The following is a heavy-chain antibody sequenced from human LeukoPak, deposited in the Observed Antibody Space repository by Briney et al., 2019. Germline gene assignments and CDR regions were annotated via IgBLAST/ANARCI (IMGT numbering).Heavy chain of an antibody. J-gene: IGHJ4*02. D-gene: IGHD6-13*01. CDR2: IYSGGST. CDR1: GFTVDSNY. V-gene: IGHV3-53*01. Sequence: GGSLRLSCAASGFTVDSNYLSWVRQAPGKGLEWVSVIYSGGSTYYADSVKGRFTISRDDSKNMLYLQMNSLRGEDTAVYYCARSVRAAGKSPGFDFWGPGSLVTVSP. CDR3: ARSVRAAGKSPGFDF.